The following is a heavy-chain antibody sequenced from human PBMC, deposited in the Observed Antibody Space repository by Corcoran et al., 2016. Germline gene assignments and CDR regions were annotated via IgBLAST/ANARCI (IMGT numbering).Heavy chain of an antibody. CDR3: AREETKGAGWFDP. D-gene: IGHD1-1*01. J-gene: IGHJ5*02. Sequence: QVQLQESGPGLVKPSETLSLTCTVSGGSISSYYWSWIRQPPGKGLEWIGYIYYSGSTNYNPSLKSRVTISVDTSKNQVSLKLSSVTAADTAVYYWAREETKGAGWFDPWGQGTLVTVSS. CDR2: IYYSGST. CDR1: GGSISSYY. V-gene: IGHV4-59*01.